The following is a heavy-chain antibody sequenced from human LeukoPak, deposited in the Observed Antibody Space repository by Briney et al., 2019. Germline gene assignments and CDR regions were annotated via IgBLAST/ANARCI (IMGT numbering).Heavy chain of an antibody. CDR3: ARGSTYYDISGQVPFDY. V-gene: IGHV3-7*01. J-gene: IGHJ4*02. CDR1: AFIFSGHW. CDR2: IKEDGSER. D-gene: IGHD3-22*01. Sequence: PGGALRLSCEGSAFIFSGHWMIWVRQTPGKGLEWVASIKEDGSERQYVDSVKGRFTISRDNAKNSLYLQMNNLRAEHTAVYYCARGSTYYDISGQVPFDYWGQGTLVTVSS.